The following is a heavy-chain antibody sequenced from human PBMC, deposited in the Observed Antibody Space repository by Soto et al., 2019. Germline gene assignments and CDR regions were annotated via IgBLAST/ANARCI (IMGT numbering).Heavy chain of an antibody. D-gene: IGHD6-13*01. J-gene: IGHJ4*02. CDR3: ARVRGTAGKRYFDY. Sequence: SETLSLTCTVSGGSMIAYYWNWMRQPPGKGLQWIGYTYYSGSTTYNPSLKSRVTISVDSSKNQFSLKLDSVTPADTAVYYCARVRGTAGKRYFDYWGQGTMVTVYS. V-gene: IGHV4-59*01. CDR2: TYYSGST. CDR1: GGSMIAYY.